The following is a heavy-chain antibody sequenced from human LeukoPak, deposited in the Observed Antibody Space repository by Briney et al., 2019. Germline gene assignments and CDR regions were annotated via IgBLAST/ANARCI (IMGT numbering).Heavy chain of an antibody. CDR3: ARGGSSGYYYYFDY. D-gene: IGHD3-22*01. Sequence: SETLSLTCIVSGGSISSGDYYWSWIRQPPGMGLEWIGYIYYSGSTYYNPSLKSRVTISVDTSKNQFSLKLSSVTAADTAVYYCARGGSSGYYYYFDYWGQGTLVTVSS. J-gene: IGHJ4*02. V-gene: IGHV4-30-4*01. CDR1: GGSISSGDYY. CDR2: IYYSGST.